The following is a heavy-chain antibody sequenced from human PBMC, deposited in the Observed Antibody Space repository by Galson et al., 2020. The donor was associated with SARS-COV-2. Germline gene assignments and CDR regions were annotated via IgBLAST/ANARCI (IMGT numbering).Heavy chain of an antibody. D-gene: IGHD3-22*01. J-gene: IGHJ3*02. CDR2: INRDGSST. CDR3: AKEYYYESSGPLDAFDI. CDR1: GFTLSSYR. V-gene: IGHV3-74*01. Sequence: GEHLKLYCAASGFTLSSYRMHWVRQAPGKALVWVSRINRDGSSTTYADSVKGRFTISRDNAKNMLYLQMNSLRAEDTAMYYCAKEYYYESSGPLDAFDIWGQGTMVTVSS.